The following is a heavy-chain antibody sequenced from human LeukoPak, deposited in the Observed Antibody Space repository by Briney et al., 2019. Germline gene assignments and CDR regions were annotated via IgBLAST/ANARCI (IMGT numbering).Heavy chain of an antibody. CDR3: AKVSLNMVNDAFDI. CDR2: IRYDGSNK. CDR1: GFSFSDYA. D-gene: IGHD4/OR15-4a*01. V-gene: IGHV3-30*02. Sequence: GGSLRLSCAASGFSFSDYAIYWVRQTSGKGLEWVAFIRYDGSNKIYADSVKGRFTISRDNSKNTLYLQMNSLRAEDTAMYYCAKVSLNMVNDAFDIWGQGTMVSVSS. J-gene: IGHJ3*02.